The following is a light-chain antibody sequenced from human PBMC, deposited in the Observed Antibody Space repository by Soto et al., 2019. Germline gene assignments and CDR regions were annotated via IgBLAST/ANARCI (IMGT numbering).Light chain of an antibody. CDR2: RAS. V-gene: IGKV1D-12*01. J-gene: IGKJ4*01. CDR1: QHITSW. CDR3: QQSHSYPPT. Sequence: DLQMTQSPSFVSASVGDRVTITCRASQHITSWLAWYQQKPGKAPKLLINRASSLRSGVPSRFSGSGDGTDFILTISSLQPEDFATYYCQQSHSYPPTFGGGTKVEIK.